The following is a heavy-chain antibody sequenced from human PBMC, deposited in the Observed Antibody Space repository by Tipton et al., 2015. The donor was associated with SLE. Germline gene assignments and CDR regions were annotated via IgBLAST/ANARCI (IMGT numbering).Heavy chain of an antibody. J-gene: IGHJ4*02. D-gene: IGHD3-22*01. CDR2: IYHSGST. Sequence: TLSLTCAVSGGSISSSNWWSWVRQPPGKGLEWIGEIYHSGSTNYNPSLKSRVTMSVDTSKNQFSLKLSSVTAADTAVYYCARYYYDSSDFDYWGQGTLVTVSS. CDR3: ARYYYDSSDFDY. CDR1: GGSISSSNW. V-gene: IGHV4-4*02.